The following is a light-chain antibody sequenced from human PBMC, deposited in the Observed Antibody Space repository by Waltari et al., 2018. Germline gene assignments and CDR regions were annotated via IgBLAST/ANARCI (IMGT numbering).Light chain of an antibody. Sequence: DIQMTQSPSSLSASVGDRVTITCRASQDIGKSLTWFQQKPGKAPKSLIYNTYILQSGVPSKFSGSGTGTDFTLTISSLQPEDFATYYCQQYKSYQYTFGQGTNLETK. CDR3: QQYKSYQYT. CDR2: NTY. CDR1: QDIGKS. V-gene: IGKV1-16*02. J-gene: IGKJ2*01.